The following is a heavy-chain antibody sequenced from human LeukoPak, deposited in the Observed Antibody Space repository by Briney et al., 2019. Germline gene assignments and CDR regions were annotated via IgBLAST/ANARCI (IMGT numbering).Heavy chain of an antibody. D-gene: IGHD6-19*01. CDR1: GGTFSSYA. CDR3: VRAAKQWLVPGSRIFDY. Sequence: ASVKVSCKASGGTFSSYAISWVRQAPGQGLEWMGGIIPIFGTANYAQKFQGRVTITTDESTSTAYMELSSLRSEDTAVYYCVRAAKQWLVPGSRIFDYWGQGTLVTVSS. V-gene: IGHV1-69*05. J-gene: IGHJ4*02. CDR2: IIPIFGTA.